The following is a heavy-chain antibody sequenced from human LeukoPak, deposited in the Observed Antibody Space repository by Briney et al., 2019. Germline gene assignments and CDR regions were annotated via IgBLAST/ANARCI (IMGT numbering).Heavy chain of an antibody. Sequence: ASVKVSCKASGYTFTSYGISWVRQAPGQGLEWMGWISAYNGNTIYAQKLQGRVTMTTDTSTSTAYMELRSLRSDDTAVYYCARDGPGSSWYYFDYWGQGTLVTVSS. J-gene: IGHJ4*02. CDR1: GYTFTSYG. V-gene: IGHV1-18*01. D-gene: IGHD6-13*01. CDR2: ISAYNGNT. CDR3: ARDGPGSSWYYFDY.